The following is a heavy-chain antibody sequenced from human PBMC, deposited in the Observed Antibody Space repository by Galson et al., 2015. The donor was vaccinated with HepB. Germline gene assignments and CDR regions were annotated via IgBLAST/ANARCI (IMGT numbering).Heavy chain of an antibody. CDR3: AHRLNGFDF. CDR1: GFSLSTRGVS. CDR2: IYWDDEK. Sequence: PALVKPTQTLTLTCSFSGFSLSTRGVSVGWIRQPPGKALEWLALIYWDDEKRYTPSLKSRLTVTKDTSKNQVVLRMTNMDPVDTATFYCAHRLNGFDFWGQGMLVTVSS. D-gene: IGHD2-8*01. J-gene: IGHJ4*02. V-gene: IGHV2-5*02.